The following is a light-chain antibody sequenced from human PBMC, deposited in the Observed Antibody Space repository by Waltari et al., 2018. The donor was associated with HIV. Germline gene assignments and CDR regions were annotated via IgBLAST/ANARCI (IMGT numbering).Light chain of an antibody. Sequence: QSVLTQPPSLSGAPGQTVTISCTGSRSNIGANYDVHWYQQLPGRAPKVLVYCNSYPPPGVPDRFSGPKSGTSASLASTGLQADDEGYYYCQSYDTRSSGVLVFGGGNKVTVL. CDR1: RSNIGANYD. J-gene: IGLJ3*02. CDR3: QSYDTRSSGVLV. CDR2: CNS. V-gene: IGLV1-40*01.